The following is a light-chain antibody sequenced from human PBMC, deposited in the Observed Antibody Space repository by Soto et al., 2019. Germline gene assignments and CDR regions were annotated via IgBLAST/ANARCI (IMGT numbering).Light chain of an antibody. J-gene: IGKJ2*01. CDR2: KAS. CDR1: QSLGDW. Sequence: DIKMTQSPSSLVASVGDRVTITCRASQSLGDWLAWYQRKPGEAPKLLIYKASALENGVPSRFSGSGSGTEFTLTITILQHDDSATYFCQRYHSSLYTFGQGTKL. CDR3: QRYHSSLYT. V-gene: IGKV1-5*03.